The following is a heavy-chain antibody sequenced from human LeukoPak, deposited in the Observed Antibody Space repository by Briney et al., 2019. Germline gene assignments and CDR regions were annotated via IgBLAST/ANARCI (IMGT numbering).Heavy chain of an antibody. V-gene: IGHV3-23*01. D-gene: IGHD3-22*01. CDR2: ISGSGGST. J-gene: IGHJ6*04. Sequence: GGSLRLSCAASGFTFSSYGMSWVRQAPGKGLEWVSAISGSGGSTYYADSVKGRFTISRDNSKNTLYLQMNSLRAEDTAVYYCAKDHSLYYDSSGYYPGMDVWGKGTTVTISS. CDR3: AKDHSLYYDSSGYYPGMDV. CDR1: GFTFSSYG.